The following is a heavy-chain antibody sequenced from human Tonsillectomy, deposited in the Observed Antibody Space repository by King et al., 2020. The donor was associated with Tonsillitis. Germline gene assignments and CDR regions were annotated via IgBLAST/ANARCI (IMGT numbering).Heavy chain of an antibody. CDR1: GDSVSTNNVA. CDR3: ARSACGIAGTYYSFDA. CDR2: TYFRSKWST. V-gene: IGHV6-1*01. J-gene: IGHJ4*02. D-gene: IGHD1-26*01. Sequence: VQLQQSGPGLVKPSQTLSLTCAISGDSVSTNNVAWNWIRQSPSRGFEWLGRTYFRSKWSTDYAMSVKSRITVSPDTSKNRFSLQLNSVTPEDTAVYFSARSACGIAGTYYSFDAWGQGTLVTVSS.